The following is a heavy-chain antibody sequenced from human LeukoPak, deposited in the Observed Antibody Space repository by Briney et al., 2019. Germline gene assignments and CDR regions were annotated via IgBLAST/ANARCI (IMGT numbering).Heavy chain of an antibody. CDR2: ISWNSGSI. V-gene: IGHV3-9*01. Sequence: PGGSLRLSCAASGFTFDDYAMHWVRQAPGKGLEWVSGISWNSGSIGYADSVKGRFTISRDNAKNSLYLQMNSLRAEDTALYYCAKDGSGAGYRYMDVWGKGTTVTVSS. J-gene: IGHJ6*03. D-gene: IGHD3-16*02. CDR3: AKDGSGAGYRYMDV. CDR1: GFTFDDYA.